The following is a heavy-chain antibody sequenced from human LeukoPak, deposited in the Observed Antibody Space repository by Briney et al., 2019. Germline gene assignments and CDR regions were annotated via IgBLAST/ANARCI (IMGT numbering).Heavy chain of an antibody. CDR1: GFTFSTSG. CDR2: IWYDGSNK. Sequence: GGSLRLSCAASGFTFSTSGMHWVRQAPGKGLEWVGVIWYDGSNKYYADSVRGRFTISRDNSKSTLYLQMNSLRAEDTAVYYCARDRVDPYYFDYWGQGTLVTVSS. CDR3: ARDRVDPYYFDY. D-gene: IGHD3-16*01. V-gene: IGHV3-33*01. J-gene: IGHJ4*02.